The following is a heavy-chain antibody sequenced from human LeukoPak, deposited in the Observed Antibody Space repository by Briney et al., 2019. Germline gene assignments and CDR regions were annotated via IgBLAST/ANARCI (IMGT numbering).Heavy chain of an antibody. Sequence: GASVKVSCKASGYSFNSLGMNWVRQAPGQGLEWMGWINTHSGDPTYAQGFTGRFVFSLDPSVNTAYLQISNLKAEDTAIYYCAREILRFDIWGQGTMVTVSS. CDR3: AREILRFDI. CDR1: GYSFNSLG. CDR2: INTHSGDP. V-gene: IGHV7-4-1*02. J-gene: IGHJ3*02.